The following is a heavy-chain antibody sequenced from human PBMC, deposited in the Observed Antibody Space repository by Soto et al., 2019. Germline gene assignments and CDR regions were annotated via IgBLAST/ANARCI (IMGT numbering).Heavy chain of an antibody. V-gene: IGHV4-31*03. Sequence: QVQLQESGPGLVKPSQTLSLTCTVSGGSISSGGYYWSWIRQHPGEGLEWIGNIHYSGHTYYTPSLQSRVTISVDTSKNQFSLKLTSVTAADTAVYYCARDREAYDSSGCIDFWGQGTLVTVSS. CDR1: GGSISSGGYY. D-gene: IGHD3-22*01. J-gene: IGHJ4*02. CDR3: ARDREAYDSSGCIDF. CDR2: IHYSGHT.